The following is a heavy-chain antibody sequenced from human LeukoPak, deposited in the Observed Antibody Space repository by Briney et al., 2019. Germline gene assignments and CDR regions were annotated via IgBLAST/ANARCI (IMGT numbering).Heavy chain of an antibody. Sequence: SETLSLTCTVSGGSISSYYWSWIRQPAGKGLEWIGRIYTSGSTNYNPSLNSRVTMSVDTSKNQFSLKLTSVTAADTAVYYCARHSSLVDYYGSGSPGPYNWFDPWGQGTLVTVSS. V-gene: IGHV4-4*07. D-gene: IGHD3-10*01. J-gene: IGHJ5*02. CDR3: ARHSSLVDYYGSGSPGPYNWFDP. CDR1: GGSISSYY. CDR2: IYTSGST.